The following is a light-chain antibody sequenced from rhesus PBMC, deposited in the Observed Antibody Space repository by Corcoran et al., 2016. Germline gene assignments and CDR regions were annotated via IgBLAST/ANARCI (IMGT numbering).Light chain of an antibody. CDR2: YTS. CDR3: QQHNSYPFT. V-gene: IGKV1S16*01. J-gene: IGKJ4*01. Sequence: DIQMTQSPSSLSASVGDTVTITGRASLVIDNLLAWYKQRPGNAPKPRIYYTSRLESWVQSRFSGSGSGTDFTFTLSNLPPEDFATYHCQQHNSYPFTFGGGTNVDIK. CDR1: LVIDNL.